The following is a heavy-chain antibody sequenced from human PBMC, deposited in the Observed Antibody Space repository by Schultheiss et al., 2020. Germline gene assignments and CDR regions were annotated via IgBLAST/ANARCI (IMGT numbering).Heavy chain of an antibody. J-gene: IGHJ5*02. Sequence: GGSLRLSCAASGFTFSDSAMHWVRQAPGKGLEWVANIKQDGSEKYYVDSVKGRFAISRDNAKNSLYLQMNSLRADDTSVYYCVAGGTWGQGTLVTVSS. CDR1: GFTFSDSA. CDR3: VAGGT. D-gene: IGHD1-1*01. CDR2: IKQDGSEK. V-gene: IGHV3-7*01.